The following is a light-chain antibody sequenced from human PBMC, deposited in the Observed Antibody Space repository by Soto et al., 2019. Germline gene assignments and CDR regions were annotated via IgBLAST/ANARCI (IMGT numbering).Light chain of an antibody. J-gene: IGKJ1*01. CDR2: GAS. CDR3: QQYNNWGT. Sequence: EIVMTQSPATLSVSPGERATLSCRASQSVSSNLAWYQQKPGQAPRLLIYGASTRATGIPAGFSGSGSGTEFTLTISRLQSEDFAVYYCQQYNNWGTFGQGTKVEIK. V-gene: IGKV3-15*01. CDR1: QSVSSN.